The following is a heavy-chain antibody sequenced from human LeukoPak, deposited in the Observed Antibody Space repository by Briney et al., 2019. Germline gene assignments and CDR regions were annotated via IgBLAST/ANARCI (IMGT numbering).Heavy chain of an antibody. J-gene: IGHJ4*02. CDR3: ARANGAAAGLDY. V-gene: IGHV1-2*02. D-gene: IGHD6-13*01. CDR2: INHNSGST. CDR1: GYTFTGYY. Sequence: ASVKVSCKASGYTFTGYYMHWVRQAPGQGLEWMGWINHNSGSTNYAQKFQGRVTMTRDTSISTAYMELSRLRSDDTAVYYCARANGAAAGLDYWGQGTLVTVSS.